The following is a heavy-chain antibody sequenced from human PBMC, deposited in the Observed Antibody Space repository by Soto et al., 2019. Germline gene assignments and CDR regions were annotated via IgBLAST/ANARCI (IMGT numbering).Heavy chain of an antibody. Sequence: QVQLQESGPGLVKPSQTLSLTCTVSGGSVSNGDYLWSWIRQRPGKGLEWIGYIHNSGNTYYNPSLKRRVTISLDTSKHQFSLKLTSVTAADTALYYCARARGGDFGDYASLFDYWGQGTLFTVSS. CDR3: ARARGGDFGDYASLFDY. J-gene: IGHJ4*02. CDR1: GGSVSNGDYL. CDR2: IHNSGNT. V-gene: IGHV4-30-4*01. D-gene: IGHD4-17*01.